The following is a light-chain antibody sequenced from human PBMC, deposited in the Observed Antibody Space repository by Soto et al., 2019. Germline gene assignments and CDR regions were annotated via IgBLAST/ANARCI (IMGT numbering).Light chain of an antibody. J-gene: IGLJ2*01. CDR2: DVS. V-gene: IGLV2-14*01. CDR3: SSYTSSSTLVV. Sequence: QSALTQPASVSGSPGQSITISCTGTSSDVGGYNYVSWYQQHPGKAPKVMIYDVSNRPSGVSNRFSGSKSGNTASLTISGLQAVDEADYYCSSYTSSSTLVVFGGGTKLTVL. CDR1: SSDVGGYNY.